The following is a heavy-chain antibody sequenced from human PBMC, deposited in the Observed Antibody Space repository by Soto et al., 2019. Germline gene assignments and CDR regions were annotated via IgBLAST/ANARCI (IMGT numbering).Heavy chain of an antibody. CDR3: AKGSTAMTYFDY. CDR1: GFSFSYAW. D-gene: IGHD5-18*01. J-gene: IGHJ4*02. Sequence: RLSCAASGFSFSYAWMNWVRQAPGKGLEWVGRIKSKTDGGTTDYAAPVEGRFTISRDNSKSTLYLQMNSLRAEDTAVYYCAKGSTAMTYFDYWGQGTPVTVSS. V-gene: IGHV3-15*07. CDR2: IKSKTDGGTT.